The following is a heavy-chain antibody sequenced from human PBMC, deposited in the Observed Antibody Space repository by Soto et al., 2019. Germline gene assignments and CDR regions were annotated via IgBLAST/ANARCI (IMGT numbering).Heavy chain of an antibody. CDR3: ARGGIVVVPAAMTGQYYYYYYGMDV. CDR2: IYYSGST. J-gene: IGHJ6*02. D-gene: IGHD2-2*01. CDR1: GGSFSSGNYY. V-gene: IGHV4-61*01. Sequence: LGLTCSVSGGSFSSGNYYLSWIRQTAGKGLEGMGWIYYSGSTNYNPSLKSRVTISVDTSKNQSSLKLSSVTAADPAVYYCARGGIVVVPAAMTGQYYYYYYGMDVWGQGTTVTVSS.